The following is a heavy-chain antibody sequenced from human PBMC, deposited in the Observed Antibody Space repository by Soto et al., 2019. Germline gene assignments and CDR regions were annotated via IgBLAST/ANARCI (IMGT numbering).Heavy chain of an antibody. Sequence: SLTCTVSGGSISSYYWTWIRQPPGKGLEWIGYIYYSGSTNYNPSLKSRVTISVDTSKNQFSLKLSSVTAADTAVYYCARDQHDFWSDYYYMDVWGKGTTVTVSS. D-gene: IGHD3-3*01. V-gene: IGHV4-59*01. CDR1: GGSISSYY. CDR3: ARDQHDFWSDYYYMDV. J-gene: IGHJ6*03. CDR2: IYYSGST.